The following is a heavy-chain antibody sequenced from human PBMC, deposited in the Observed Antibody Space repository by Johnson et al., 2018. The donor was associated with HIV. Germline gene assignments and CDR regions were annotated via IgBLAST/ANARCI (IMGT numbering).Heavy chain of an antibody. CDR2: ISWNGGTP. CDR1: GFTFDDYA. J-gene: IGHJ3*02. V-gene: IGHV3-9*01. CDR3: TTVLNYDDFWSGSPIYI. Sequence: VQLVESGGGLVQPGRSLRLSCAASGFTFDDYAMHWVRQAPGKGLEWVSGISWNGGTPVSADSLKGRFTISRDNSKNMLYLQMNSLKTEDTAVYYCTTVLNYDDFWSGSPIYIWGQGASVTVSS. D-gene: IGHD3-3*01.